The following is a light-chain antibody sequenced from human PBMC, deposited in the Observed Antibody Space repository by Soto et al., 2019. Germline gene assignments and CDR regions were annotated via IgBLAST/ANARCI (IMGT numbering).Light chain of an antibody. CDR2: GAS. CDR3: QQYGSSPVT. Sequence: EIVLTQSPGTLSLSPGERATVSCRASQTIGILLAWYQQRPGQAPRRLIYGASSRATGIPDRFSGSGSGTDFSLTISRLEPEDFSVYYCQQYGSSPVTFGGGTKVEIK. CDR1: QTIGIL. V-gene: IGKV3-20*01. J-gene: IGKJ4*01.